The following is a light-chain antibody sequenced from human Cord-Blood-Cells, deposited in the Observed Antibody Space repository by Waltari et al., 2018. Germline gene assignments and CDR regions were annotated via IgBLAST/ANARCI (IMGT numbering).Light chain of an antibody. CDR1: SSNIGSNT. Sequence: QSVLTQPPSASGTPGQRVTISCSGSSSNIGSNTVNWYHQLPGTAPKPLIYSNNQRPSGVPDRFAGSKSGTSASLAISGLQSEDEADYYCAAWDDSLNGHVVFGGGTKLTVL. CDR3: AAWDDSLNGHVV. J-gene: IGLJ2*01. V-gene: IGLV1-44*01. CDR2: SNN.